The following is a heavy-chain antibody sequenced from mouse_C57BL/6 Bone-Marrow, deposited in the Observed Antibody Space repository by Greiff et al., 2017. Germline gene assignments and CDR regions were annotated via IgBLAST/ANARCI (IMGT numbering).Heavy chain of an antibody. CDR2: IYPRSGNT. V-gene: IGHV1-81*01. D-gene: IGHD3-2*02. Sequence: QVQLQQSGAELARPGASVKLSCKASGYTFTSYGISWVKQRTGQGLEWIGEIYPRSGNTYYNEKFKGKATLTADKSSSTAYMELRRLTSEDSAVYFCARGQLRLRPFFAYWGQGTLVTVSA. CDR1: GYTFTSYG. CDR3: ARGQLRLRPFFAY. J-gene: IGHJ3*01.